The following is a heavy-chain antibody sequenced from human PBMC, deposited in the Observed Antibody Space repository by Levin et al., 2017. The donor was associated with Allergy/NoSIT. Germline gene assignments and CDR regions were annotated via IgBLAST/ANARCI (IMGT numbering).Heavy chain of an antibody. CDR3: ATSDTIFGVAIGFYFDY. D-gene: IGHD3-3*01. CDR2: INPSGGST. V-gene: IGHV1-46*01. J-gene: IGHJ4*02. Sequence: ASVKVSCKASGYTFTSYYMHWVRQAPGQGLEWMGIINPSGGSTSYAQKFQGRVTMTRDTSTSTVYMELSSLRSEDTAVYYCATSDTIFGVAIGFYFDYWGQGTLVTVSS. CDR1: GYTFTSYY.